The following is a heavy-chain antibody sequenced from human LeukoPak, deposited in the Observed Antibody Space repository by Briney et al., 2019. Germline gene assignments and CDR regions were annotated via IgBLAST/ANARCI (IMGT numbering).Heavy chain of an antibody. CDR2: IYTSGST. J-gene: IGHJ3*02. V-gene: IGHV4-61*02. D-gene: IGHD3-10*01. CDR3: ACTMVRGVMASSARGDDAFDI. Sequence: SETLSLTCTVSGGSISSGSYYWSWIRQPAGKGLEWIGRIYTSGSTNYNPSLKSRVTISVDTSKNQFSLKLSSVTAADTAVYYCACTMVRGVMASSARGDDAFDIWGQGTMVTVSS. CDR1: GGSISSGSYY.